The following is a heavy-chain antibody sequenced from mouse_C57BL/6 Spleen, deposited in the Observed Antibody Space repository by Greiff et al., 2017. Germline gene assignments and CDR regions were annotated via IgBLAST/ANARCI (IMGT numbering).Heavy chain of an antibody. CDR3: ARDYGSYYFDY. J-gene: IGHJ2*01. Sequence: EVQLQQSGPVLVKPGASVKMSCKASGYTFTDYYMNWVKQSHGKSLEWIGVINPYNGGTSYNQKFKGKATLTVDKSSSTAYMELNSLTSEDSAVXYCARDYGSYYFDYWGQGTTLTVSS. CDR1: GYTFTDYY. D-gene: IGHD1-1*01. V-gene: IGHV1-19*01. CDR2: INPYNGGT.